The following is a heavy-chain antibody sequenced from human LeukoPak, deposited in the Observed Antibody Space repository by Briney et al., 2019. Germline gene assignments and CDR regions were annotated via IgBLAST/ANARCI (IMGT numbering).Heavy chain of an antibody. D-gene: IGHD3-10*01. V-gene: IGHV4-39*01. CDR3: ARVPYYGSGSSIDY. J-gene: IGHJ4*02. Sequence: PSETLSLTCTVSGGSISSSFYHWGWIRQPPGKGLEWIGSIYYSGNTYYNPSLKSRVTISVDTSKNQFSLRLTSVTAADTAVYYCARVPYYGSGSSIDYWGQGTLVTVSS. CDR2: IYYSGNT. CDR1: GGSISSSFYH.